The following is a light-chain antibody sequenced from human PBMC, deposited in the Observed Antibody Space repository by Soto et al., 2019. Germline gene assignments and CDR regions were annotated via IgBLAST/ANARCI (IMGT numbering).Light chain of an antibody. J-gene: IGLJ1*01. Sequence: QSALTQPASVSGSPGQSITISCTGTSSDVGGYNYVSWYQQHPGKAPKVMIYDVSNRPSGISNRFSGSKSGNTASLTISGLQAEDEADYYCSSYTSSDTWVFGTGTKLTVL. CDR2: DVS. V-gene: IGLV2-14*03. CDR3: SSYTSSDTWV. CDR1: SSDVGGYNY.